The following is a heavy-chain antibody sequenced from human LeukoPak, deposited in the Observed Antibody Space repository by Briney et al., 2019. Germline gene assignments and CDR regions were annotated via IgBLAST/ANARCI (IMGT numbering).Heavy chain of an antibody. CDR1: GFTFSNYW. CDR3: ARAPSEIGGYYPEYFRH. J-gene: IGHJ1*01. V-gene: IGHV3-74*01. Sequence: SGGSLRLSCAASGFTFSNYWMHWVRQAPGKGLVWVSRIKSDGRTNYADSVKGRFTISRDNAKNTVSLQMNSLRAEDTGVYYCARAPSEIGGYYPEYFRHWGQGTLVTASS. CDR2: IKSDGRT. D-gene: IGHD3-22*01.